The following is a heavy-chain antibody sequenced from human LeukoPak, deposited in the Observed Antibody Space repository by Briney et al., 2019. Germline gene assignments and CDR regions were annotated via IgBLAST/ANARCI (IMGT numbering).Heavy chain of an antibody. CDR2: ISSSSSYI. CDR1: GFTFSSYS. J-gene: IGHJ4*02. V-gene: IGHV3-21*01. Sequence: PGGSLRLSCAASGFTFSSYSMNWVRQAPGKGLEWVSSISSSSSYIYYADSVKGRFTISRDNAKNSLYLQMNSLRAEDTAVYYCARDRGGYYDSSGYSVHWGQGTLVTVSS. D-gene: IGHD3-22*01. CDR3: ARDRGGYYDSSGYSVH.